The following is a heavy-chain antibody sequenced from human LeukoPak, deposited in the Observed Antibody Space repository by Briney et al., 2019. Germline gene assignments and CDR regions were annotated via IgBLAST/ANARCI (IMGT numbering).Heavy chain of an antibody. CDR3: ARGDYDSSGMPD. J-gene: IGHJ4*02. V-gene: IGHV1-69*13. D-gene: IGHD3-22*01. CDR1: GYTFTSYY. CDR2: IIPIFGTA. Sequence: SVKVSCKASGYTFTSYYMHWVRQAPGQGLEWMGGIIPIFGTANYAQKFQGRVTITADESTSTAYMELSSLRSEDTAVYYCARGDYDSSGMPDWGQGTLVTVSS.